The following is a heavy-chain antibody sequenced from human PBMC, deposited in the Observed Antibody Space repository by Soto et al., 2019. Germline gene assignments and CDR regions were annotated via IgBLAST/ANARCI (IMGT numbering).Heavy chain of an antibody. D-gene: IGHD5-18*01. Sequence: SETLSLTCAVYGGSFSGYYWGWIRQSPGKGLEWIGSLYYSASTSYYNPSLKSRVTISVDTSKNQFSLKLTSVTAADTAVYYCATTGLRYSQIDYWGQGTLVTVSS. V-gene: IGHV4-39*01. J-gene: IGHJ4*02. CDR1: GGSFSGYY. CDR3: ATTGLRYSQIDY. CDR2: LYYSAST.